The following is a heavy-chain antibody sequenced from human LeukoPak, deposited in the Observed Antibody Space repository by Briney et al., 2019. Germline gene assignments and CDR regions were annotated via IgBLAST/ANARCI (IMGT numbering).Heavy chain of an antibody. CDR2: INSRSSYI. CDR3: ARVAGPTYYDFLSGSPSYFDY. D-gene: IGHD3-3*01. V-gene: IGHV3-21*01. Sequence: PGGSLRLSCTASGFTFSTYSMNWVRQAPGKGLEWVSSINSRSSYIYYADSVKGRFTISRDNAKNSLYLQMNSLRAEDTAVYYCARVAGPTYYDFLSGSPSYFDYWGQGTLVTVSS. J-gene: IGHJ4*02. CDR1: GFTFSTYS.